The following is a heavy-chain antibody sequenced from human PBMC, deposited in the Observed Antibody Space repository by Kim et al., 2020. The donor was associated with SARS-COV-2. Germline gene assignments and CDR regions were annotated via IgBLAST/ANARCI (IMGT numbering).Heavy chain of an antibody. J-gene: IGHJ3*02. CDR3: LGSTVYGDYGAFDI. Sequence: GGSLRLSCAASGFTFSSYAMHWVRQAPGKGLEYVSAISSNGGSTYYANSVKGRFTISRDNSKNTLYLQMGSLRAEDMAVYYCLGSTVYGDYGAFDIWGQGTMVTVSS. CDR1: GFTFSSYA. V-gene: IGHV3-64*01. CDR2: ISSNGGST. D-gene: IGHD4-17*01.